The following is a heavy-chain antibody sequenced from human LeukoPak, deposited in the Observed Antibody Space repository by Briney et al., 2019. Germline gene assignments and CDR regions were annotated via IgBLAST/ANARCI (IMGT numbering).Heavy chain of an antibody. CDR2: ISGSGSGGST. Sequence: GGSLRLSCAASGFTFSSSAMSWVRQAPGKGLEWVSSISGSGSGGSTYYADSVKGRFTISRDNSKSTLYLQMNSLRAEDTAVYYCAKALAEYGYSKDHWGQGTLVTVSS. J-gene: IGHJ4*02. CDR1: GFTFSSSA. CDR3: AKALAEYGYSKDH. D-gene: IGHD5-12*01. V-gene: IGHV3-23*01.